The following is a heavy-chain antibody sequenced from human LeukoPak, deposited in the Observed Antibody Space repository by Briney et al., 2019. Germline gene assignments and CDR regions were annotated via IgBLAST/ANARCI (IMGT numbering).Heavy chain of an antibody. D-gene: IGHD3-22*01. Sequence: GGSLRLSCAASGFTFSSYEMNWVRQAPGKGLEWVSYISSSGSSTYYADSVKGRFTISRDNSKNTLYLQMNSLRAEDTAVYYCATRHYSDSSGYLPYWGLGTLVTVSS. J-gene: IGHJ4*02. CDR3: ATRHYSDSSGYLPY. CDR2: ISSSGSST. V-gene: IGHV3-48*03. CDR1: GFTFSSYE.